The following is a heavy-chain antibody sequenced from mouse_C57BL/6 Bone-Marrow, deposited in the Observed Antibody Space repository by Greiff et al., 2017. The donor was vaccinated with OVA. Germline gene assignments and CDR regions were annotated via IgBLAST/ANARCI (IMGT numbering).Heavy chain of an antibody. CDR3: ARGGNSKPSMDY. J-gene: IGHJ4*01. D-gene: IGHD1-1*02. V-gene: IGHV1-64*01. CDR2: IHPNSGST. Sequence: QVQLQQPGAELVKPGASVKLSCKASGYTFTSSWMHWVKQRPGQGLEWIGMIHPNSGSTNYNEKFQSKATLTVDKSSSTAYMQLSRLTSEDSAVYYCARGGNSKPSMDYWGQGTSVTVSS. CDR1: GYTFTSSW.